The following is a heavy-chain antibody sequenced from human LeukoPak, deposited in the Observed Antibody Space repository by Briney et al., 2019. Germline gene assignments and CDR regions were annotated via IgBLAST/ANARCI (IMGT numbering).Heavy chain of an antibody. CDR3: ARVSRLRYSSILVGGAFDI. Sequence: GGSLRLSCAASGFTVSSNYMSWVRQAPGKGLEWVSVIYSGGSTYYADSVKGRFTISRDNSKNTLYLQMNSLRAEDTAVYYCARVSRLRYSSILVGGAFDIWGQGTMVTVSS. D-gene: IGHD6-13*01. CDR2: IYSGGST. CDR1: GFTVSSNY. J-gene: IGHJ3*02. V-gene: IGHV3-53*01.